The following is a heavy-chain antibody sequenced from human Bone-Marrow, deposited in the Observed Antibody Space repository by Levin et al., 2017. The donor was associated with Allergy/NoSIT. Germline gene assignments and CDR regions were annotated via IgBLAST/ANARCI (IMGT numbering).Heavy chain of an antibody. V-gene: IGHV3-21*01. CDR2: ISGTGRHI. J-gene: IGHJ4*02. CDR3: AKDEGPFSSSFAFDC. D-gene: IGHD2-2*01. CDR1: GFNFASYG. Sequence: GASVKVSCAASGFNFASYGMNWVRQAPGKGLEWVSSISGTGRHIYLADSLKGRFTISRDNAKNSLSLQMNNLRVEDTAVCYCAKDEGPFSSSFAFDCSRQGALVTVSS.